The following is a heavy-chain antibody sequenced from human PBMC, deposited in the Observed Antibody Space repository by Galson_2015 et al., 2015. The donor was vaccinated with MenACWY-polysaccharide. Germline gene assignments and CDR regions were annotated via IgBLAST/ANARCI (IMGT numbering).Heavy chain of an antibody. V-gene: IGHV3-48*01. J-gene: IGHJ5*02. CDR3: ARDSSGWYIYWFDP. D-gene: IGHD6-19*01. CDR1: GFTFSSYR. Sequence: SLRLSCAASGFTFSSYRMNWVRQAPGKGLEWVSYISSSSSTIYYADSVEGRFTISRDNAKNSLYLQMNSLRAEDTAVYYCARDSSGWYIYWFDPWGQGTLVTVSS. CDR2: ISSSSSTI.